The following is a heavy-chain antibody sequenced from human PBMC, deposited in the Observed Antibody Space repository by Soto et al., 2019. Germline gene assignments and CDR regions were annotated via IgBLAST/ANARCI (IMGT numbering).Heavy chain of an antibody. V-gene: IGHV1-69*02. CDR1: GGTFSSYT. CDR3: ARVRVTMVRGVDYYYYGMDV. D-gene: IGHD3-10*01. Sequence: SVKVSCKASGGTFSSYTISWVRQAPGQGLEWMGRIIPILGIANYAQKFQGRVTITADKSTSTAYMELSSLRSEDTAVYYCARVRVTMVRGVDYYYYGMDVWGQGTTVTVSS. CDR2: IIPILGIA. J-gene: IGHJ6*02.